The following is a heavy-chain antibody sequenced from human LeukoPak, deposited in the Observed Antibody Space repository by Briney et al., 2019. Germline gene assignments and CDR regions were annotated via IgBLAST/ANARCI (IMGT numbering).Heavy chain of an antibody. CDR1: GGSISSGDYY. Sequence: SQTLSLTCTVSGGSISSGDYYWSWIRQPPGKGLEWIGYIYYSGSTYYNPSLKSRVTISVDTSKNQFSLKLSSVTAAATAVYYCXXEGNIVASTNWFDPWGQGTLVTVSS. D-gene: IGHD5-12*01. CDR2: IYYSGST. CDR3: XXEGNIVASTNWFDP. J-gene: IGHJ5*02. V-gene: IGHV4-30-4*01.